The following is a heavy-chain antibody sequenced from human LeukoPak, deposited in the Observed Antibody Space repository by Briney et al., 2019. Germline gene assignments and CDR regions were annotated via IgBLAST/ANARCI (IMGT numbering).Heavy chain of an antibody. CDR1: GYSFTSYW. V-gene: IGHV5-51*01. Sequence: GESLKISCKGSGYSFTSYWIGWVRQMPGKGLEWMGIIYPGDSDTRYSPSFQGQVTISADKSVSTAYLQWSSLKASDTAMYYCARHVANEKLRNWFDPWGQGTLVTVSS. CDR3: ARHVANEKLRNWFDP. CDR2: IYPGDSDT. D-gene: IGHD1-1*01. J-gene: IGHJ5*02.